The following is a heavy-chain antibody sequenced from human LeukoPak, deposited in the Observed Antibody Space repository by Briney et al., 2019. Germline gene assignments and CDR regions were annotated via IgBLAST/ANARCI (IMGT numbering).Heavy chain of an antibody. Sequence: ASAKVSCKASGYTFTSYAMNWVRQAPGQGLEWMGWINTNTGNPTYAQGFTGRFVFSLDTSVSTAYLQISSLKAEDTAVYYCARLGDSSGYYLTSSVPYNWFDPWGQGTLVTVSS. J-gene: IGHJ5*02. CDR3: ARLGDSSGYYLTSSVPYNWFDP. V-gene: IGHV7-4-1*02. CDR2: INTNTGNP. CDR1: GYTFTSYA. D-gene: IGHD3-22*01.